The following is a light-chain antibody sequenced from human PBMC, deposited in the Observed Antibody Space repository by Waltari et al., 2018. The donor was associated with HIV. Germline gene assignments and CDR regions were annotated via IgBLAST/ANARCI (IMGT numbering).Light chain of an antibody. Sequence: QSALTQPASVSGSPGQSITISSSGTSRDAGGYRFFSCYQQHPGQAPHLVIFDVSNRPSGVSNRFSASRSGNTASLTISGLQTEDEGDYFCSAYARSAAHVIFGGGTKLTVL. CDR2: DVS. V-gene: IGLV2-14*03. CDR1: SRDAGGYRF. CDR3: SAYARSAAHVI. J-gene: IGLJ2*01.